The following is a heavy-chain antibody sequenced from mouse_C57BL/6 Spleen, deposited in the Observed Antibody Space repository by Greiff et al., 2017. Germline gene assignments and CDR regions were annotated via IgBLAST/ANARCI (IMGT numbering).Heavy chain of an antibody. D-gene: IGHD2-10*01. CDR3: ARHTVPTFDY. Sequence: SVKGRFTISRDNAKNTLYLQMSSLKSEDTAMYYCARHTVPTFDYWGQGTTLTVSS. V-gene: IGHV5-6*01. J-gene: IGHJ2*01.